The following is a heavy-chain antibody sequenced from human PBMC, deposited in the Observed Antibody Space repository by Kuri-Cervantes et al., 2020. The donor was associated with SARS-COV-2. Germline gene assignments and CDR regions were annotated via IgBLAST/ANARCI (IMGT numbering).Heavy chain of an antibody. Sequence: GSLRLSCTVSGGSISSSTYYWGWIRQPPGKGLEWIGTIYYSGSTGYNPSLKSRVTISVDASKNQFSLKLTSVTAADTAVYFCVGIWSNYRFDYWGQGTLVTVSS. CDR1: GGSISSSTYY. CDR3: VGIWSNYRFDY. D-gene: IGHD3-3*01. J-gene: IGHJ4*02. CDR2: IYYSGST. V-gene: IGHV4-39*01.